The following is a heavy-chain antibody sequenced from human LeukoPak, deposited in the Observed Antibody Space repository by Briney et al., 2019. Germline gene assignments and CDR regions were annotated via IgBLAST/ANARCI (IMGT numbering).Heavy chain of an antibody. CDR3: ARDRRLGPYYYDSSGPNSFDY. CDR1: GGTFSSYA. CDR2: ISAYNGNT. D-gene: IGHD3-22*01. Sequence: ASVKVSCKASGGTFSSYAISWVRQAPGQGLEWMGWISAYNGNTNYAQKLQGRVTMTTDTSTSTAYMELRSLRSDDTAVYYCARDRRLGPYYYDSSGPNSFDYWGQGTLVTVSS. V-gene: IGHV1-18*01. J-gene: IGHJ4*02.